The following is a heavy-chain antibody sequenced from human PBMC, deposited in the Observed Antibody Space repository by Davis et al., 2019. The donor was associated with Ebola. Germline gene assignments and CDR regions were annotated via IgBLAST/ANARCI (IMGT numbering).Heavy chain of an antibody. V-gene: IGHV3-9*01. D-gene: IGHD3-9*01. Sequence: GGSLRLSCAASGLTFDDYAMHWVRHAPGKGLEWVSGISWYSCSIGYADSVKGRFTISRDNAKNSLYLQMNSLRAEDTALYYCAKGMYAMNYDILTGYDAFDIWGQGTMVTVSS. CDR2: ISWYSCSI. J-gene: IGHJ3*02. CDR1: GLTFDDYA. CDR3: AKGMYAMNYDILTGYDAFDI.